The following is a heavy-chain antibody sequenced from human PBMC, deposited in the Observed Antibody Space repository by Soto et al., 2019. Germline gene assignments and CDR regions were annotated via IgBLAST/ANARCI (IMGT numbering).Heavy chain of an antibody. J-gene: IGHJ4*02. D-gene: IGHD3-22*01. CDR1: GGSISSYY. CDR3: ARYDSSGYGYFDY. V-gene: IGHV4-59*01. Sequence: SETLSLTCTVSGGSISSYYWSWIRQPPGKGLEWIGYIYYSGSTNYNPSLKSRVTISVDTSKNQFSLKVSSVTAADTAVYYCARYDSSGYGYFDYWGQGTLVTVSS. CDR2: IYYSGST.